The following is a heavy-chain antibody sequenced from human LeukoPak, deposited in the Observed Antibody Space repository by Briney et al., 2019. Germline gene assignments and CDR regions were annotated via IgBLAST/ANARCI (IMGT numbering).Heavy chain of an antibody. D-gene: IGHD4-23*01. J-gene: IGHJ4*02. Sequence: SETLSLTCTVSGGSISSYYWSWIRQPPGKGLEWIGYIYYSGSTNYNPSLKSRVIISVDTSKNQFSLKLSSVTAADTAVYYCARILRWPNPFDQWGQGTLVTVSS. CDR3: ARILRWPNPFDQ. CDR1: GGSISSYY. V-gene: IGHV4-59*01. CDR2: IYYSGST.